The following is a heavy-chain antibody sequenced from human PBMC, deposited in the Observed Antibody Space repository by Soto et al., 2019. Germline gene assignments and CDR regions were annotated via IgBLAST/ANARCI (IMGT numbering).Heavy chain of an antibody. CDR2: INGGGYA. CDR1: GFTFSDYT. Sequence: EVQLVESGGGLVKPGGSLRLSCAASGFTFSDYTMNWVRRAPGQGLEWVSSINGGGYAFYADSVRGRFAISSDNARSSVYLQMNSLRAEDTAVYYCARGGKPTTGATYQDPWGQGTLVTVSS. J-gene: IGHJ5*02. D-gene: IGHD1-1*01. V-gene: IGHV3-21*01. CDR3: ARGGKPTTGATYQDP.